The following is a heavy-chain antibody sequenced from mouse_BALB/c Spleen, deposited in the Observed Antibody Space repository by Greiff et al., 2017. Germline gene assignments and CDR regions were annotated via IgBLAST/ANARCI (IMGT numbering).Heavy chain of an antibody. Sequence: VQLQESGAELVRPGTSVKVSCKASGYAFTNYLIEWVKQRPGQGLEWIGVINPGSGGTNYNEKFKGKATLTADKSSSTAYMQLSSLTSDDSAVYFCARFGDYDAMDYWGKGTSVTVSS. CDR1: GYAFTNYL. V-gene: IGHV1-54*01. J-gene: IGHJ4*01. CDR2: INPGSGGT. CDR3: ARFGDYDAMDY.